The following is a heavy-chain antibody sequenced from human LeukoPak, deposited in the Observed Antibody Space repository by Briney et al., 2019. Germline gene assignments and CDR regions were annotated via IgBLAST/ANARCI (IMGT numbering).Heavy chain of an antibody. CDR2: INHSGST. J-gene: IGHJ4*02. CDR3: ARATGSTSCFVY. V-gene: IGHV4-34*01. Sequence: PETLSLTSAEHGGSLRGYNWRCIRQPPGKGLEWIGEINHSGSTNYNASLKSRVTISVDTSKNQFSLRLSSVTAADTAVYYCARATGSTSCFVYSGRGALVSVSS. CDR1: GGSLRGYN. D-gene: IGHD2-2*01.